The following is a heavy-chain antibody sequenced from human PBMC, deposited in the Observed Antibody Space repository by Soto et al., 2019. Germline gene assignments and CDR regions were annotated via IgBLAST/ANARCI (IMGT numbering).Heavy chain of an antibody. CDR3: AADAYGSGSDY. Sequence: ASVKVSFKASGYTFTSYAVPWVLQAPGQRLEWMGWINAGNGNTKYSQKFQGRVTITRDTSASTAYMELSSLRSEDTAVYYCAADAYGSGSDYWGQGTLVTVSS. D-gene: IGHD3-10*01. J-gene: IGHJ4*02. V-gene: IGHV1-3*01. CDR1: GYTFTSYA. CDR2: INAGNGNT.